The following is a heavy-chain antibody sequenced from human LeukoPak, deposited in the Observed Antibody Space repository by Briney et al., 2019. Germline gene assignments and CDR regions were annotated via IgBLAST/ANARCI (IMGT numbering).Heavy chain of an antibody. CDR3: ARREFGMVRGVANFDY. D-gene: IGHD3-10*01. J-gene: IGHJ4*02. V-gene: IGHV5-51*01. CDR2: IYPGDSDT. CDR1: GYSFTSYW. Sequence: GESLKISCKGSGYSFTSYWIGWVRQMPGKGLEWMGIIYPGDSDTRYSPSFQGQVTISADKSISTAYLQWSNLKASDTAMYYCARREFGMVRGVANFDYWGQGTLVTVSS.